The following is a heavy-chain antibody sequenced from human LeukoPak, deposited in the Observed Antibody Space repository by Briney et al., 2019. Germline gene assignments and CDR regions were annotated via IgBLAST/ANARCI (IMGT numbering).Heavy chain of an antibody. J-gene: IGHJ4*02. D-gene: IGHD5-18*01. CDR1: GYTFTSYD. V-gene: IGHV1-8*01. CDR2: MNPNSGNT. Sequence: ASVKVSCKASGYTFTSYDINWVRQATGQGLEWMGWMNPNSGNTGYAQKFQGRVTMTRNTSISTAYMELSSLRSEDTAVYYCAAHGGDTAMLDYWGQGTLVTVSS. CDR3: AAHGGDTAMLDY.